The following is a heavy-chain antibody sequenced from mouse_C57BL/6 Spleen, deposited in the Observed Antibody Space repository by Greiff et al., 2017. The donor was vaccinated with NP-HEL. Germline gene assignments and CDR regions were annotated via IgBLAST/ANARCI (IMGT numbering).Heavy chain of an antibody. CDR1: GFTFSDYG. J-gene: IGHJ1*03. V-gene: IGHV5-17*01. D-gene: IGHD1-1*01. Sequence: DVMLVESGGGLVKPGGSLKLSCAASGFTFSDYGMHWVRQAPEKGLEWVAYISSGSSTIYYADTVKGRFTISRDNSNNTLFLQMTSLRSEDTAMYYCARTFHYYGSSYWYFDVGGTGTTVTVSS. CDR2: ISSGSSTI. CDR3: ARTFHYYGSSYWYFDV.